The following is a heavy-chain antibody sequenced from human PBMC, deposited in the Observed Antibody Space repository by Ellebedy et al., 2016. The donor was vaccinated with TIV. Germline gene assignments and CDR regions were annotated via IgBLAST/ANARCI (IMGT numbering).Heavy chain of an antibody. J-gene: IGHJ4*02. CDR1: GFIFSDYY. Sequence: GESLKISXAASGFIFSDYYMGWIRQAPGKGLEWISYISSSGNTIYYADSVKGRFTVSRDNSSLHLQMDSLRAEDTAVYYCARVAQTTVTTQKFLYYFDFWGQGTLVTVSS. V-gene: IGHV3-11*04. CDR2: ISSSGNTI. CDR3: ARVAQTTVTTQKFLYYFDF. D-gene: IGHD4-11*01.